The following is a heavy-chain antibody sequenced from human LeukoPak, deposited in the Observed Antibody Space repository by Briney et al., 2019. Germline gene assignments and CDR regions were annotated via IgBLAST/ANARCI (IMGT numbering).Heavy chain of an antibody. CDR3: ARDRTGYSSGGGGY. J-gene: IGHJ4*02. V-gene: IGHV3-21*01. Sequence: KPGGSLRLSCAASGFTFSSYAMNWVRQAPGKGLEWVSSISSSSSYIYYADSVKGRFTISRDNAKNSLYLQMNSLRAEDTAVYYCARDRTGYSSGGGGYWGQGTLVTVSS. CDR1: GFTFSSYA. CDR2: ISSSSSYI. D-gene: IGHD6-19*01.